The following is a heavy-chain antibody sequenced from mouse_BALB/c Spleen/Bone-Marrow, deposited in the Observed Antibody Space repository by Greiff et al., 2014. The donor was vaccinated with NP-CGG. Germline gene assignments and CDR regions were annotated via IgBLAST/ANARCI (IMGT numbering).Heavy chain of an antibody. D-gene: IGHD2-4*01. Sequence: EVQVVESGGGLVQPGGSRKLSCAASGFTFSSFGMHWVRQAPEKGLEWVAYISNGSSTIYYADTVKDRFTISRDNPKNTLFLQMTSLRSEDTAMYYCARKGAMITHYYAMDYWGQGTSVTVSS. CDR3: ARKGAMITHYYAMDY. CDR1: GFTFSSFG. V-gene: IGHV5-17*02. J-gene: IGHJ4*01. CDR2: ISNGSSTI.